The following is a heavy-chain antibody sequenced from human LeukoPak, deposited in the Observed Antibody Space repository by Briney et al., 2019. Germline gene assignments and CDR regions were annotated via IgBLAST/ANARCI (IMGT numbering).Heavy chain of an antibody. Sequence: PGGSLRLSCAASGFTFSSYSMNWVRQAPGKGLEWVSSISSSSSYIYYADPVKGRFTISRDNAKNSLYLQMNSLRAEDTAVYYCARGAHYGSGSHFDYWGQGTLVTVSS. CDR1: GFTFSSYS. J-gene: IGHJ4*02. CDR3: ARGAHYGSGSHFDY. V-gene: IGHV3-21*01. D-gene: IGHD3-10*01. CDR2: ISSSSSYI.